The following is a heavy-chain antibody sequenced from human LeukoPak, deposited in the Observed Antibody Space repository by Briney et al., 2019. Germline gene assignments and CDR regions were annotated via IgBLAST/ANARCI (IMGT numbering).Heavy chain of an antibody. D-gene: IGHD6-13*01. CDR3: ARGSSFDY. CDR2: ISYDGSNK. Sequence: QPGRSLRLSCAASGFTFSSYNMHWVRQAPGKGVEWVAVISYDGSNKYHADSVKGRFTISRDNSKSTLYLQMNSLRPEDTAVYYCARGSSFDYWGQGTLVTVSS. J-gene: IGHJ4*02. CDR1: GFTFSSYN. V-gene: IGHV3-30*03.